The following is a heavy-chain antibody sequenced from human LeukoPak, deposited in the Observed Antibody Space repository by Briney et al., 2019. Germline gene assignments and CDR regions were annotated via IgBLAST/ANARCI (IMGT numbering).Heavy chain of an antibody. CDR1: GGSISSYY. CDR2: IYYSGST. V-gene: IGHV4-59*08. D-gene: IGHD4-17*01. Sequence: PSETLSLTCTVSGGSISSYYWSWIRQPPGKGLEWIGYIYYSGSTNYNPSLESRVTISVDTSKNQLSLKLSSVTAADTAVYYCARRGETTTSFDYWGQGTLVTVSS. CDR3: ARRGETTTSFDY. J-gene: IGHJ4*02.